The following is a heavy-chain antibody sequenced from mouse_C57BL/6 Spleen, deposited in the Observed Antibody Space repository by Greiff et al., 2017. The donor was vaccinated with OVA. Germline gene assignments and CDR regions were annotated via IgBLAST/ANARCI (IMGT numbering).Heavy chain of an antibody. CDR2: INPNNGGT. CDR3: ARGSSYDY. V-gene: IGHV1-26*01. CDR1: GYTFTDYY. D-gene: IGHD1-1*01. J-gene: IGHJ2*01. Sequence: EVQLQQSGPELVKPGASVKISCKASGYTFTDYYMNWVKQSHGKSLEWIGDINPNNGGTSYNQKFKGKATLTVDKSSSTAYMELRSLTSEDSAVYYCARGSSYDYWGQGTTLTVSS.